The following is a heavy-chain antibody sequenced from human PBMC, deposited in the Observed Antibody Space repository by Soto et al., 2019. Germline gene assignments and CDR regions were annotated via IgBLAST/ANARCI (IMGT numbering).Heavy chain of an antibody. CDR2: INHSGST. Sequence: SETLSLTCAVYGGSFSGYYWSWIRQPPGKGLEWIGEINHSGSTNYNPSLKSRVTISVDTSKNQFSLKLSSVTAADTAVYYCARGYTSRVGLENYYYYMDVWGKGTTVTVSS. CDR3: ARGYTSRVGLENYYYYMDV. CDR1: GGSFSGYY. J-gene: IGHJ6*03. D-gene: IGHD2-2*02. V-gene: IGHV4-34*01.